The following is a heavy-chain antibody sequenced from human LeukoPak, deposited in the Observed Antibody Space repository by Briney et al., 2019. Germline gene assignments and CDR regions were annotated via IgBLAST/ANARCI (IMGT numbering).Heavy chain of an antibody. D-gene: IGHD2-21*02. Sequence: GASVKVSCKASGYTFTGYYMHWVRQAPGQGLEWMGWIDPNSGGTNYAQKFQGRVTMTRDTSISTAHMELSRLRSDDTAVYYCARDPGGNSVVDYWGQGTLVTVSS. CDR1: GYTFTGYY. J-gene: IGHJ4*02. CDR3: ARDPGGNSVVDY. V-gene: IGHV1-2*02. CDR2: IDPNSGGT.